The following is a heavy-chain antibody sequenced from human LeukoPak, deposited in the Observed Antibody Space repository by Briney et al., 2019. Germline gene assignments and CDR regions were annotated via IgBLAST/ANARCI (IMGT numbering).Heavy chain of an antibody. CDR2: IYYSGST. CDR3: ARDTVGARQQNWFDH. J-gene: IGHJ5*02. V-gene: IGHV4-31*01. D-gene: IGHD1-26*01. Sequence: SETLSLTCTVSGGSISSGGYYWSWIRQHPGKGLEWIGYIYYSGSTYYNPSLKSLITIAVDTPKNQFSLKLSSVTGADTAVYYCARDTVGARQQNWFDHWGQGTLVTVSS. CDR1: GGSISSGGYY.